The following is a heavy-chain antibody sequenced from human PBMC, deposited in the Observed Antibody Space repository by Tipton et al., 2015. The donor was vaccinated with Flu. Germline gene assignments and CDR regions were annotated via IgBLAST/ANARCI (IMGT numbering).Heavy chain of an antibody. V-gene: IGHV4-61*01. CDR1: GGSVSSDNYY. CDR2: IYYSGST. J-gene: IGHJ4*02. CDR3: ALRGVDY. Sequence: TLSLTCTVSGGSVSSDNYYWSWIRQPPGKGLEWIGYIYYSGSTNYNPSLKSRVTISIDTSKNQFSLKLSSVTAADTAVYYCALRGVDYWGQGTLVTVSS.